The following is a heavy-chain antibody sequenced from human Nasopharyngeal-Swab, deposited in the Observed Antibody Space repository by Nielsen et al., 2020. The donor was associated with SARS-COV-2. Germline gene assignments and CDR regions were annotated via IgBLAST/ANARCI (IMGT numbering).Heavy chain of an antibody. V-gene: IGHV3-7*01. Sequence: GESLKISCAATGFTFESHKMSWLRQAPGKGLEWVANIKADGSETSYVDSVKGRFTISRDNAKNSLYLQMNSLSAEDTAVYFCARAWRGFSIWGQGTMVTVSS. CDR2: IKADGSET. D-gene: IGHD3-3*01. J-gene: IGHJ3*02. CDR3: ARAWRGFSI. CDR1: GFTFESHK.